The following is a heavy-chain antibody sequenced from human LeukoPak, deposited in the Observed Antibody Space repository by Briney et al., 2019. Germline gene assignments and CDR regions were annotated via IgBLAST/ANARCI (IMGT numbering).Heavy chain of an antibody. J-gene: IGHJ4*02. CDR2: ISSSGSTK. Sequence: GGSLRLSCGASGITFSSYSMNWVRQAPGKGLEWVSYISSSGSTKYYADSVKGRFTISRDNAKNTLYLQMNSLRAEDTAVYYCARGPMVRGVNCFDYWGQGTLVTVSS. V-gene: IGHV3-48*04. CDR3: ARGPMVRGVNCFDY. CDR1: GITFSSYS. D-gene: IGHD3-10*01.